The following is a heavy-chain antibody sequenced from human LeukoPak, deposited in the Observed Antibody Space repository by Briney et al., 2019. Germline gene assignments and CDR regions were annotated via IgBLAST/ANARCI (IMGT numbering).Heavy chain of an antibody. Sequence: GGSLRLSCAASGFTFSSFAMHWVRQAPGKGLEWVSFIFAGGNTYYADSVNGRFTLSRDYSKNMVFLQMTSLRIEDTAVYFCARANSYGSYYFDYWGQGTLVTVSS. CDR2: IFAGGNT. CDR3: ARANSYGSYYFDY. CDR1: GFTFSSFA. D-gene: IGHD5-18*01. J-gene: IGHJ4*02. V-gene: IGHV3-66*01.